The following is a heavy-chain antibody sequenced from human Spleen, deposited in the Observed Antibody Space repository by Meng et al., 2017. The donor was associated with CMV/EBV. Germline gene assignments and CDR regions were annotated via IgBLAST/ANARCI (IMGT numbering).Heavy chain of an antibody. CDR3: ARVIAARPEYYYYGMDV. J-gene: IGHJ6*02. CDR2: ISSSSSTI. Sequence: GESLRLSCAASGFTFSSYSMNWVRQAPGKGLEWVSYISSSSSTIYYADSVKGRFTISRDNAKNSLYLQMNSLRAEDTAVYYCARVIAARPEYYYYGMDVWGQGTTVTVSS. CDR1: GFTFSSYS. D-gene: IGHD6-6*01. V-gene: IGHV3-48*04.